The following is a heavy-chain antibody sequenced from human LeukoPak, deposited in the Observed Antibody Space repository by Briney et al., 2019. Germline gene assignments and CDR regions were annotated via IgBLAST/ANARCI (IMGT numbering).Heavy chain of an antibody. V-gene: IGHV3-30*04. Sequence: GGSLRLSCAASGFTFSSYAMHWVRQAPGKGLEWVAVISYDGSNKYYVDSVKGRFTISRDNSKNTLYLQMNSLRAEDTAVYYCAREYCSSSSCLYGMDVWGKGTTVTVSS. CDR3: AREYCSSSSCLYGMDV. CDR2: ISYDGSNK. J-gene: IGHJ6*04. CDR1: GFTFSSYA. D-gene: IGHD2-2*01.